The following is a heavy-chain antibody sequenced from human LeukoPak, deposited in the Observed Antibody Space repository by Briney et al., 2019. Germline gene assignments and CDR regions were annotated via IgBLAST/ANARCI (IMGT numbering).Heavy chain of an antibody. CDR1: GFTFSSYG. D-gene: IGHD4-11*01. V-gene: IGHV3-30*03. CDR3: ARTMTTVTPPDY. CDR2: ISYDGSNK. J-gene: IGHJ4*02. Sequence: GRSLRLSCAASGFTFSSYGMHWVRQAPGKGLEWVAVISYDGSNKYYADSVKGRFTISRDNSKNTLYLQMNSLRAEDTAVYYCARTMTTVTPPDYWGQGTLVTVSS.